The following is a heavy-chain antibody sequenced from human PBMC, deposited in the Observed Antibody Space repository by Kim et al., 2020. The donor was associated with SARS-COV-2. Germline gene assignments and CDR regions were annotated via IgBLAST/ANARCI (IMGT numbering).Heavy chain of an antibody. CDR3: ARAGVDIVATIFYYYYYGMDV. J-gene: IGHJ6*02. D-gene: IGHD5-12*01. CDR1: GYTFTSYA. Sequence: ASVKVSCKASGYTFTSYAMNWVRQAPGQGLEWMGWINTNTGNPTYAQGFTGRFVFSLDTSVSTAYLQISSLKAEDTAVYYCARAGVDIVATIFYYYYYGMDVWGQGTTVTVSS. CDR2: INTNTGNP. V-gene: IGHV7-4-1*02.